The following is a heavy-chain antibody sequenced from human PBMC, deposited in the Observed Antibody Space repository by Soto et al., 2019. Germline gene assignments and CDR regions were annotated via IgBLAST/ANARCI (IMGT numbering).Heavy chain of an antibody. CDR2: ISNSGSPI. D-gene: IGHD3-10*01. CDR3: AAGHWYFDL. CDR1: GFTFSDYK. V-gene: IGHV3-48*02. J-gene: IGHJ2*01. Sequence: SLRLSCADSGFTFSDYKMIWVRQAPGKGLEWVSYISNSGSPIYYADSVKGRFTISRDNAKTSLYLQMNSLRDEDTAVYYCAAGHWYFDLWGRGTLVTVSS.